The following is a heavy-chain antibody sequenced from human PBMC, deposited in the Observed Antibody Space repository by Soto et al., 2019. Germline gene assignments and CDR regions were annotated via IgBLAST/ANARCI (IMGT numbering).Heavy chain of an antibody. V-gene: IGHV1-2*02. D-gene: IGHD6-19*01. Sequence: ASVKVSCKASGYTFSGFYMHWVRQAPGQGLEWMGWINPNSGGTKSAEKFQGRVTMTRDTSVSTAYMELSRLTSDDTAVYYCASAAVTGTAGLDFWGQGTQVTVSS. CDR3: ASAAVTGTAGLDF. CDR1: GYTFSGFY. CDR2: INPNSGGT. J-gene: IGHJ4*02.